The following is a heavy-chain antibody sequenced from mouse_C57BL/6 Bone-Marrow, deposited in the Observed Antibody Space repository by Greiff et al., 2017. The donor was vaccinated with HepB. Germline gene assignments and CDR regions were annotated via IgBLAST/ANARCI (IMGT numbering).Heavy chain of an antibody. J-gene: IGHJ3*01. D-gene: IGHD2-2*01. CDR1: GFTFSDYG. CDR2: ISSGSSTI. CDR3: ARLPHGCPWGFSY. V-gene: IGHV5-17*01. Sequence: EVQLVESGGGLVKPGGSLKLSCAASGFTFSDYGMHWVRQAPEKGLEWVAYISSGSSTIYYADTVKGRFTISRDNAKNTLFLQLTSLRAEDTAMYYCARLPHGCPWGFSYWGQRPLVPV.